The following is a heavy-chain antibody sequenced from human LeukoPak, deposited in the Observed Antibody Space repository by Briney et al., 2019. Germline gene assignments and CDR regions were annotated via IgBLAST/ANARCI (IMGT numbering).Heavy chain of an antibody. CDR2: INTRADET. J-gene: IGHJ4*01. V-gene: IGHV3-23*01. Sequence: GGSLRLSCAASGFSFSNYGMSWFRQAPGKGVEGVLTINTRADETHYADSVRGRFTIFRDNSKSTLALHMSNLRVEDTAVYYCERDPSDYEWQRGWYRDFWGRGSQVTVSS. CDR1: GFSFSNYG. D-gene: IGHD6-19*01. CDR3: ERDPSDYEWQRGWYRDF.